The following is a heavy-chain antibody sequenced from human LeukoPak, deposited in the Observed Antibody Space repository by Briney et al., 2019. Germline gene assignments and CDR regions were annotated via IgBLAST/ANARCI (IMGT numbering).Heavy chain of an antibody. J-gene: IGHJ5*02. Sequence: SETLSLTCSVSGGSITTTYYWSWIRQPPGGGLEWIASLYHSGNSNYNPSLKSRVTMSVDTSRNQFSLQLTSMAAADTAIYYCTRHQTNFYGSGAPFDPWGQGTLVTVSS. CDR3: TRHQTNFYGSGAPFDP. V-gene: IGHV4-39*01. D-gene: IGHD3-10*01. CDR1: GGSITTTYY. CDR2: LYHSGNS.